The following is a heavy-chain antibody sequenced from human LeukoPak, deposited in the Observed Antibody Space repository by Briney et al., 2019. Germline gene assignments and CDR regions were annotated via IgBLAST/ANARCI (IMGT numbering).Heavy chain of an antibody. CDR1: GGSISSYY. CDR2: IYTSGST. V-gene: IGHV4-4*07. Sequence: SETLSLTCTVSGGSISSYYWSWIRQPAGKGLEWIGRIYTSGSTNYNPSLKSRVTMSVDTSKNQFSLKLSSVTAADTAVYYCGRDDYGSGSYSTFDYWGQGTLVTVSS. CDR3: GRDDYGSGSYSTFDY. J-gene: IGHJ4*02. D-gene: IGHD3-10*01.